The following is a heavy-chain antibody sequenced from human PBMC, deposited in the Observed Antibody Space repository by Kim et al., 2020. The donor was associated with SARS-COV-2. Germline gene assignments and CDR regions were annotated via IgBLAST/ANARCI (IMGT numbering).Heavy chain of an antibody. V-gene: IGHV1-69*13. CDR1: GGIYSSYA. D-gene: IGHD2-2*01. CDR3: ATDAALEEMEVIPVAEQVHGMDV. CDR2: IIPFFGTT. Sequence: SVKVSCKASGGIYSSYAISWVRQAPGHGLEWMGGIIPFFGTTFYAQRFQDRVTITADESTKTAYMEVSGLRFEDTAIYYCATDAALEEMEVIPVAEQVHGMDVWGQGTTVTVSS. J-gene: IGHJ6*02.